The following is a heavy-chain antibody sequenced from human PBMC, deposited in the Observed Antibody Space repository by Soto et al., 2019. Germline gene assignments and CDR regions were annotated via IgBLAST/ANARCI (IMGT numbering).Heavy chain of an antibody. CDR2: IYHSGST. V-gene: IGHV4-30-2*01. J-gene: IGHJ5*02. CDR3: AKDGCPDGICYVRDHWFDP. Sequence: ASETLSLTCAVSGGSISSGGYSWSWIRQPPGKGLEWIGYIYHSGSTYYNPSLKSRVTISVDRSKNQFSLKLSSVTAADTAVYYCAKDGCPDGICYVRDHWFDPWGQGAQVTVSS. D-gene: IGHD2-8*01. CDR1: GGSISSGGYS.